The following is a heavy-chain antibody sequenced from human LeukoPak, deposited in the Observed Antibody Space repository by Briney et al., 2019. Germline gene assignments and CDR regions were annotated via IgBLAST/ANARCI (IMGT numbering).Heavy chain of an antibody. V-gene: IGHV3-33*08. Sequence: PGRSLRLSCAASGFTFSSYAMHWVRQAPGKGLEWVAVIWYDGSDKYYADSVKGRFTISRDNSKNTLYLQMNSLRAEDTAVYYCARDANGYYFDYWGQGTLVTVSS. CDR2: IWYDGSDK. J-gene: IGHJ4*02. CDR3: ARDANGYYFDY. CDR1: GFTFSSYA. D-gene: IGHD1-1*01.